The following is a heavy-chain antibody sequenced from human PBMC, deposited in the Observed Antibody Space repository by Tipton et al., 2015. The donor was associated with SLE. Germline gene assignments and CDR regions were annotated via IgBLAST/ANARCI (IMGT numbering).Heavy chain of an antibody. J-gene: IGHJ4*02. V-gene: IGHV4-38-2*02. CDR1: GHSISSGYY. CDR2: FYYSGNT. CDR3: ARDYYDSRGYTLFDY. Sequence: TLSLTCTVSGHSISSGYYWGWIRQPPGKGLEWIGTFYYSGNTYFNPSLKSRVTISVDTSKNQFSLRLSSVTAADTAVYYCARDYYDSRGYTLFDYWGQGALVTVSS. D-gene: IGHD3-22*01.